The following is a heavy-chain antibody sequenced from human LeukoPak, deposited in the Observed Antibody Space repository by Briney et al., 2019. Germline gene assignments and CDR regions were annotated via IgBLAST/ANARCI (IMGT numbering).Heavy chain of an antibody. CDR2: ISSSSSYI. Sequence: GGSLRLSCAASGFTFSSYSMNWVRQAPGKGLEWVSSISSSSSYIYYADSVKGRFTISRDNAKNSLFLQMNSLRADDTAVYYCARELSVGHYHGSFDIWGQGTMVTVSS. CDR1: GFTFSSYS. V-gene: IGHV3-21*01. CDR3: ARELSVGHYHGSFDI. D-gene: IGHD3-10*01. J-gene: IGHJ3*02.